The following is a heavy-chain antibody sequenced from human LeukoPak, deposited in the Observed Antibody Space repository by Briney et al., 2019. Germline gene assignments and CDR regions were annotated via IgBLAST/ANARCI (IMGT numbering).Heavy chain of an antibody. CDR3: ARMDIVATTVDY. CDR2: IYYSGST. J-gene: IGHJ4*02. V-gene: IGHV4-31*03. Sequence: SQTLSLTCNVSGGSVSSGTYYWSWIRQRPGKGLEWIGYIYYSGSTYYNPSLKSRVSMSVDTSKNQFSLKLSSVTAADTAVYYCARMDIVATTVDYWGQGTLVTVSS. D-gene: IGHD5-12*01. CDR1: GGSVSSGTYY.